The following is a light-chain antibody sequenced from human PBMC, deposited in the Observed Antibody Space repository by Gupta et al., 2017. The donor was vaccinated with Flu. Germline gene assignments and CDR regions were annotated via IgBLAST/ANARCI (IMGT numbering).Light chain of an antibody. V-gene: IGKV2-30*02. CDR2: RVS. J-gene: IGKJ1*01. CDR1: QSLVHSNGNTY. CDR3: MQGTHWKR. Sequence: DVVMTQSPLSLPVTLGQPASISCRSSQSLVHSNGNTYLTWFQQRPGQSPRRLIYRVSNRDYGVPDRVSGSGSGTDFTLKISRGEAEDVGIYYCMQGTHWKRFGQGTKVEIK.